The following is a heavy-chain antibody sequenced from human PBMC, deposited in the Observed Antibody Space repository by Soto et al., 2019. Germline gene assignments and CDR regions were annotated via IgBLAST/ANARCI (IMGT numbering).Heavy chain of an antibody. CDR3: AKDRRDGDFMHILVVDF. V-gene: IGHV3-30*18. Sequence: GGSLRLSCATSGFSLSSYAMDWVRQAPGKGLEWVALMSYDETKKYYADSVKGRFTISRDTSKNTLFLQMNNLRVEDTAVYYCAKDRRDGDFMHILVVDFWGQGALVTVSS. D-gene: IGHD2-15*01. CDR2: MSYDETKK. CDR1: GFSLSSYA. J-gene: IGHJ4*02.